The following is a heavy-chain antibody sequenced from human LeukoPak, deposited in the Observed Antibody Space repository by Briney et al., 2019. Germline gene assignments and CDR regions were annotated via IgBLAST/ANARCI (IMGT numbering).Heavy chain of an antibody. Sequence: GSLRLSCAASGFTFSSYAMSWVRQAPGKGLEWVSAISGSGGSTYYAGSVKGRFTISRDNSKNTLYLQMNSLRAEDTAVYYCAWFGDPAMLSSDYWGQGTLVTVSS. V-gene: IGHV3-23*01. CDR1: GFTFSSYA. CDR2: ISGSGGST. J-gene: IGHJ4*02. CDR3: AWFGDPAMLSSDY. D-gene: IGHD3-10*01.